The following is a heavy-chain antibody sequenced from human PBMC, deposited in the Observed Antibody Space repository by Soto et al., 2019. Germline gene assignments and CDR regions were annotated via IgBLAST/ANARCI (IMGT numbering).Heavy chain of an antibody. CDR3: TTDLKWRYYDILTGYYPNDY. V-gene: IGHV3-15*07. CDR2: IKSKTDGGTT. Sequence: GGSLRLSCAASGFTFSNAWMNWVRQAPGKGLEWVGRIKSKTDGGTTDYAAPVKGRFTISRDDSKNTLYLQMNSLKTEDTAVYYCTTDLKWRYYDILTGYYPNDYWGQGTLVTVSS. CDR1: GFTFSNAW. J-gene: IGHJ4*02. D-gene: IGHD3-9*01.